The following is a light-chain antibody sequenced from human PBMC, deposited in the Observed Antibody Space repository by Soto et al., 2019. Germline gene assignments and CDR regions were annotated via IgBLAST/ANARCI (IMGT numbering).Light chain of an antibody. J-gene: IGKJ1*01. CDR2: GAS. CDR1: QSVSSSY. Sequence: EILLTQSPGTLSLSPGERATLSCGASQSVSSSYLAWYQQKPGQAPRLLIYGASSRATGIPDRLSGSGSGTDFTLTISRMEPEDFAVYYCQQYGSTGTFGQGTKVDIK. CDR3: QQYGSTGT. V-gene: IGKV3-20*01.